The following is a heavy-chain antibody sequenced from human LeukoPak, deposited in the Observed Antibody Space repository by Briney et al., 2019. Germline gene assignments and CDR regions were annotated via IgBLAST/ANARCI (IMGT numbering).Heavy chain of an antibody. V-gene: IGHV3-30*02. Sequence: PGGSLRLSCAASGFTFSSYGMHWVRQAPGKGLEWVAFIRYDGSNKYYADSVKGRFTISRDNSKNTLYLQMNSLRAEDTAVYYCAKVQYYYDSSGPEADAFDIWGQGTMVTVSS. CDR2: IRYDGSNK. J-gene: IGHJ3*02. CDR3: AKVQYYYDSSGPEADAFDI. D-gene: IGHD3-22*01. CDR1: GFTFSSYG.